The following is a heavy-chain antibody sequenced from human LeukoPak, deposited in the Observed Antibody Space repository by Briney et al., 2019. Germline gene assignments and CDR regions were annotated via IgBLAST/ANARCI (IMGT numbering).Heavy chain of an antibody. V-gene: IGHV3-23*01. Sequence: GGSLRLSCAASGFTFSSYAMSWVRQAPGKGLEWASAIGGSGGTTHYADSVKGRFTISRDNSKNTLYLQMDSLRAEDTAVYYCAKRAQGDSSGYYFDYWGQGTLVTVSS. CDR3: AKRAQGDSSGYYFDY. CDR1: GFTFSSYA. CDR2: IGGSGGTT. J-gene: IGHJ4*02. D-gene: IGHD3-22*01.